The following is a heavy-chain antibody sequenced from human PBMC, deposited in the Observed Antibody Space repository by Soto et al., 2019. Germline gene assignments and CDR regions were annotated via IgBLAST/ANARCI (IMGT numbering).Heavy chain of an antibody. CDR3: AKDLPDPGYY. J-gene: IGHJ4*02. CDR1: GFTFSNAW. CDR2: ISSRGGST. Sequence: GGSLRLSCAASGFTFSNAWMSWVRQAPGKGLEWVSVISSRGGSTYYADSVKGRFTISRDNSKNTLYLQMNSLRAEDTAVYYCAKDLPDPGYYWGQGTLVTVSS. V-gene: IGHV3-23*01.